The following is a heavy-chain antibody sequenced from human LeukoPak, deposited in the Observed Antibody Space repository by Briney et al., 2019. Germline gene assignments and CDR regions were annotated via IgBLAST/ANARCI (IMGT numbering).Heavy chain of an antibody. CDR3: ARDPTTVVTLPYYFDF. CDR1: GFTFDDYG. Sequence: GSLRLSCAASGFTFDDYGMSWVRQSPEKGLEWIGEINHSGRTNYNPSLKSRVTISVDTSKSQFFLKLTSVTAADTAVYYCARDPTTVVTLPYYFDFWGQGTLVTVSA. J-gene: IGHJ4*02. V-gene: IGHV4-34*01. CDR2: INHSGRT. D-gene: IGHD4-23*01.